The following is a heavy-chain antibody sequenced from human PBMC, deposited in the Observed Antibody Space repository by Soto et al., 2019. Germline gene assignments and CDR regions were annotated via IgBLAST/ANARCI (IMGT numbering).Heavy chain of an antibody. D-gene: IGHD3-10*01. Sequence: SETLSLTCSVSGDPIRTSTYYWGWIRQPPGKGLEWVGSIYYSGSTYYNPSLKSRVTISVDTSKNQFSLKLSSVTAADTAVYYCARHGALLCMDVWGKGTTVTVSS. V-gene: IGHV4-39*01. CDR3: ARHGALLCMDV. CDR2: IYYSGST. CDR1: GDPIRTSTYY. J-gene: IGHJ6*03.